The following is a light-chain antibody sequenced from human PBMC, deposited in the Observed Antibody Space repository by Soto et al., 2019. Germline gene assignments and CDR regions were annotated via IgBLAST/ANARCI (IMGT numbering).Light chain of an antibody. CDR3: QEYNSDSGLT. Sequence: DIQMTQSPPTLSASVGDRVTITCRASQSISSWLAWYQQKPGKAPKLLIYTASNLKSGVPSRFSGSGSGTEFTLTISSLQPDDFATYYCQEYNSDSGLTFGGGTKVEIK. J-gene: IGKJ4*01. CDR1: QSISSW. V-gene: IGKV1-5*03. CDR2: TAS.